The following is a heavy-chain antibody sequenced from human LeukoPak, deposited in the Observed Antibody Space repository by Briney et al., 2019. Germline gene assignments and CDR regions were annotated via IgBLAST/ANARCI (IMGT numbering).Heavy chain of an antibody. CDR3: ASGRYCSGGSCYMDY. V-gene: IGHV3-21*01. CDR2: ISSSSSYI. CDR1: GFTFSSYS. J-gene: IGHJ4*02. Sequence: GGSLRLSCAASGFTFSSYSMNWVRQAPGRGLEWVSSISSSSSYIYYADSVKGRFTISRDNAKNSLYLQMNSLRAEDTAVYYCASGRYCSGGSCYMDYWGQGTLVTVSS. D-gene: IGHD2-15*01.